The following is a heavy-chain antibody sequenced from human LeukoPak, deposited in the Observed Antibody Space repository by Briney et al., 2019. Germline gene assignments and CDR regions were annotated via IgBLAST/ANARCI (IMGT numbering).Heavy chain of an antibody. J-gene: IGHJ6*02. D-gene: IGHD6-6*01. CDR1: GFTFTSFA. V-gene: IGHV3-23*01. Sequence: PGGSLRLSCAASGFTFTSFAMNWARQAPGKGLEWVSVISGSGYTTHYADPVKGRFTISRDNFKNTVYLEMNSLRAEDTAVYYCAKKRYKAGTSSPGYLDVWGQGTTVTVSS. CDR2: ISGSGYTT. CDR3: AKKRYKAGTSSPGYLDV.